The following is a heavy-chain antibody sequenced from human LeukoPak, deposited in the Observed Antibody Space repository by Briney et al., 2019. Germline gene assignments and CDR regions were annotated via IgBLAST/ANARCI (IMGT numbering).Heavy chain of an antibody. Sequence: PSETLSLTCTVSGGSISSGDYYWSWIRQHPGKGLEWIGYIYYSGSTYYNPSLKSRVTISVDTSKNQFSLKLSSVTAADTAVYYCARYCSSTSCYWGPNFDYWGQGTLVTVSS. CDR2: IYYSGST. V-gene: IGHV4-31*03. J-gene: IGHJ4*02. CDR3: ARYCSSTSCYWGPNFDY. D-gene: IGHD2-2*01. CDR1: GGSISSGDYY.